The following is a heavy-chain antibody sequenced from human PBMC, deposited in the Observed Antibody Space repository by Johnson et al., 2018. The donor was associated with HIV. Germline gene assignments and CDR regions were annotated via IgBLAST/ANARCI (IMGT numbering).Heavy chain of an antibody. Sequence: VQLVESGGGLIPPGGSLRLSCAASGFTFSHAWMTWVRQAPGKGLEWVGRIKSKTDGGTTDYAAPVKGRYTILRDDSKNTLYLQMNSLKTEDTAVYYCTTDLAAVGSGAFDIRGQGTMVTVSS. CDR1: GFTFSHAW. CDR3: TTDLAAVGSGAFDI. D-gene: IGHD6-13*01. V-gene: IGHV3-15*01. J-gene: IGHJ3*02. CDR2: IKSKTDGGTT.